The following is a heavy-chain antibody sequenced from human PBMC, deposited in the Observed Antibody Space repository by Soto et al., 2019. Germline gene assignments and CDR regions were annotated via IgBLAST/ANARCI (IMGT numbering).Heavy chain of an antibody. CDR2: INHSGST. CDR3: AIAARTYYYYYGMDV. V-gene: IGHV4-34*01. D-gene: IGHD6-6*01. J-gene: IGHJ6*02. CDR1: GGSFSGYY. Sequence: SAPLSLTCAVYGGSFSGYYWSWIRQPPGKGLEWIGEINHSGSTNYNPSLKSRVTISVDTSKNQFSLKLSSVTAADTAVYYCAIAARTYYYYYGMDVWGQGTTVTVSS.